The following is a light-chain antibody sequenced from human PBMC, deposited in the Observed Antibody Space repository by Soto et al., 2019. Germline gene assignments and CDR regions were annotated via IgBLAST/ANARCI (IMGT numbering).Light chain of an antibody. V-gene: IGLV2-11*01. Sequence: SALTQPRSVSGSPGQSVTISCTGTSSDVGGYNYVSWYQQHPGKAPKLMSYDVSKRPSGVPDRFSGSKSGNTASLTISGLQAEDEADYYCCSYAGTYTSYVFGTGTKVTVL. CDR3: CSYAGTYTSYV. CDR2: DVS. CDR1: SSDVGGYNY. J-gene: IGLJ1*01.